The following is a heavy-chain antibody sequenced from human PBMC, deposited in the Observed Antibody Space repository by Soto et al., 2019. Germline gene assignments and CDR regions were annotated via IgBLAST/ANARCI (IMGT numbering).Heavy chain of an antibody. Sequence: EVPLLASGGGLVQPGGSLRLSCAASGFTFSSYAMSWVLPAPAEELQWVSAISNSGGTTYYSDSVKGRFTISRDNSKNTLYLQMNSLRAEDTALYYSAKYKYDGEGSYYNEVDYGGQGALVTFSS. CDR3: AKYKYDGEGSYYNEVDY. D-gene: IGHD3-10*01. CDR2: ISNSGGTT. J-gene: IGHJ4*02. V-gene: IGHV3-23*01. CDR1: GFTFSSYA.